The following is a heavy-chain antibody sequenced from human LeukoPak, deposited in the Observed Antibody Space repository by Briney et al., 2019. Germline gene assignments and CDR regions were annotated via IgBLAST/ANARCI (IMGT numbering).Heavy chain of an antibody. CDR1: GFTFSSYA. D-gene: IGHD3-10*01. CDR3: ARLWFRELPFDH. V-gene: IGHV3-23*01. Sequence: PGGSLRLSCAASGFTFSSYAMSWVRQAPGKGLEWVSAISGSGGRTHYADSVKGRFTISRDNSKNTLYLQMNSLRADDTAVYYCARLWFRELPFDHWGQGTLVTVSS. CDR2: ISGSGGRT. J-gene: IGHJ4*02.